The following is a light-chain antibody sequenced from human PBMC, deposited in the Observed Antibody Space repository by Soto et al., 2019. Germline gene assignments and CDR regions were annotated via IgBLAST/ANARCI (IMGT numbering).Light chain of an antibody. CDR3: QQYNNWQYT. CDR2: GAS. J-gene: IGKJ2*01. CDR1: QSVSSN. V-gene: IGKV3-15*01. Sequence: EMVMTQSPATLSVSPGDRATLSCRASQSVSSNLAWYQQKPGQAPRLLIYGASTRATGIPARFSGSGSGTEFTLTISSLQSEDFAVYYCQQYNNWQYTFGQGTKLEIK.